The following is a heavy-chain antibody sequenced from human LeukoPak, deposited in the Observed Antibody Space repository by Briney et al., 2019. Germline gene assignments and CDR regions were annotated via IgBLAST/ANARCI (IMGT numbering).Heavy chain of an antibody. V-gene: IGHV1-2*02. CDR1: GYTFTGYY. CDR2: INPNSGGT. Sequence: GASVKVSCKASGYTFTGYYMHWVRQAPGQGLEWMGWINPNSGGTNYAQKFQGRVTMTRDTSISTAYMELSRLRSDDTAVYYCARDSPLAAAGSYYYYYGMDAWGQGTTVTVSS. CDR3: ARDSPLAAAGSYYYYYGMDA. J-gene: IGHJ6*02. D-gene: IGHD6-13*01.